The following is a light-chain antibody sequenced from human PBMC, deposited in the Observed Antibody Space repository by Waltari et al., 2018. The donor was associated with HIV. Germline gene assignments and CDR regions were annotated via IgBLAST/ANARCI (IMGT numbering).Light chain of an antibody. CDR1: GSNIGSNS. CDR2: RNN. CDR3: AAWDDSLSGPV. J-gene: IGLJ3*02. V-gene: IGLV1-47*01. Sequence: QSILTQPPSTSGTPGQRVPISCSGSGSNIGSNSVSWYHLLLGTAPKLLIYRNNPRPSGVPARFSGSKSATSASLAIGGLRSEDEADYYCAAWDDSLSGPVFGGGTKLTVL.